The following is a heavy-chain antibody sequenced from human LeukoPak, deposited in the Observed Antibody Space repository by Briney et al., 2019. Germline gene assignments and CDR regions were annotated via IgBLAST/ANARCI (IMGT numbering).Heavy chain of an antibody. Sequence: SETLSLTCTVSSGSISNYYWTWIRQPPGKGLEWIAHIYYSGTTNYNPSLKSRVTISVDTSKNQFSLKLSSVTAADTAVYYCARTSGILYYFDYWGQGTLVTVSS. CDR3: ARTSGILYYFDY. V-gene: IGHV4-59*01. CDR2: IYYSGTT. D-gene: IGHD1-26*01. J-gene: IGHJ4*02. CDR1: SGSISNYY.